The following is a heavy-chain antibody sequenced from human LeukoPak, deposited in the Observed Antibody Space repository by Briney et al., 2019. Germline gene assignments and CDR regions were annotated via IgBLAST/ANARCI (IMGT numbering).Heavy chain of an antibody. Sequence: SETLSLTCAVYGGSFSGYYWSWIRQPPGKGLEWIGEINHSGSTNYNPSLKSRVTISVDTSKNQFSLKLSSVTAADTAVYYCARTRRQYQLLRNYYYMDVWGKGTTVTVSS. V-gene: IGHV4-34*01. CDR3: ARTRRQYQLLRNYYYMDV. D-gene: IGHD2-2*01. CDR2: INHSGST. J-gene: IGHJ6*03. CDR1: GGSFSGYY.